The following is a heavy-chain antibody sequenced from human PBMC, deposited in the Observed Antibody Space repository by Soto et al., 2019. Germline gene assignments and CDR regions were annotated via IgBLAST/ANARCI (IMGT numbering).Heavy chain of an antibody. CDR3: AHATYYDFWSGYPPLNH. CDR1: GFSLSTSGVG. Sequence: QITLKESGPPLVKPTQTLTLTCTFSGFSLSTSGVGVGWIRQPPGRALEWLALIYWHDDKRYSPSLKSRLTITKDTSKNQVVLTITIMGPVDTATYYCAHATYYDFWSGYPPLNHWGQGTLVTVSS. D-gene: IGHD3-3*01. J-gene: IGHJ5*02. V-gene: IGHV2-5*01. CDR2: IYWHDDK.